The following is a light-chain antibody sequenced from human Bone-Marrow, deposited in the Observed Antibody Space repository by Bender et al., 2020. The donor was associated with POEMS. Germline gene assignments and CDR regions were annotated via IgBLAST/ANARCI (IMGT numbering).Light chain of an antibody. V-gene: IGLV1-44*01. CDR3: AVWDDSLKGWV. CDR2: SSH. J-gene: IGLJ3*02. Sequence: QSVLTQPPSASGTPGQRVTISCSGGSSNIVAHAVNWYQHLPGTAPKLLIYSSHRRPSEVPDRFSGSRSGTSASLAISGLQSEDEADYYCAVWDDSLKGWVFAGGTNLTVL. CDR1: SSNIVAHA.